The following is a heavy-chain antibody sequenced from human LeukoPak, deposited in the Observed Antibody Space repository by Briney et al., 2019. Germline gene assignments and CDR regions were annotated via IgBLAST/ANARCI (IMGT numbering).Heavy chain of an antibody. D-gene: IGHD6-13*01. Sequence: EASVKVSCKASGYTSTSYDINWVRQATGQGLEWMGWMNPNSGNTGYAQKFQGRVTMTRNTSISTAYMGLSSLRSEDTAVYYCARGKQQLVEFAGSATGKYNWFDPWGQGTLVTVSS. CDR1: GYTSTSYD. CDR3: ARGKQQLVEFAGSATGKYNWFDP. V-gene: IGHV1-8*01. J-gene: IGHJ5*02. CDR2: MNPNSGNT.